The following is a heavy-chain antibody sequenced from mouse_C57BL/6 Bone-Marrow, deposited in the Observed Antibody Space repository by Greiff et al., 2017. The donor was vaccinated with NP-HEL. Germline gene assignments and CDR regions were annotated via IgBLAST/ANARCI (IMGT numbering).Heavy chain of an antibody. CDR3: ASRITTVVAPGFAY. CDR1: GYSFTDYN. V-gene: IGHV1-39*01. D-gene: IGHD1-1*01. Sequence: VQLQQSGPELVKPGASVKISCKASGYSFTDYNMNWVKQSNGKSLEWIGVINPNYGTTSYNQKFKGKATLTVDQSSSTAYMQLNSLTSEDSAVYYCASRITTVVAPGFAYWGQGTLVTVSA. CDR2: INPNYGTT. J-gene: IGHJ3*01.